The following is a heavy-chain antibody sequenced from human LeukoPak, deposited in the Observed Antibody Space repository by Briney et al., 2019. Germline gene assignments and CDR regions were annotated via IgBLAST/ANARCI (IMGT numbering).Heavy chain of an antibody. CDR2: IYSGGST. V-gene: IGHV3-66*02. CDR3: ARTVTTKAFDI. Sequence: GGSLRLSCAASGFTVSSNYMSWVRQAPGKGLEWVSVIYSGGSTYYADAVKGRFTISRDNSKNTLYLQMNSLRAEDTPVYYCARTVTTKAFDIWGQGTMVTVSS. CDR1: GFTVSSNY. J-gene: IGHJ3*02. D-gene: IGHD4-11*01.